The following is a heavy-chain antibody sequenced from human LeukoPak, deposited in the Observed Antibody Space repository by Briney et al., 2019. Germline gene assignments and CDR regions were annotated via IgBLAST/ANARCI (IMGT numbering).Heavy chain of an antibody. J-gene: IGHJ4*02. CDR2: ISGSGGST. CDR1: GFTVSSNY. D-gene: IGHD3-3*02. V-gene: IGHV3-23*01. CDR3: AKAIFGVAPYDY. Sequence: GGSLRLSCAASGFTVSSNYMSWVRQAPGKGLEWVSAISGSGGSTYYADSVKGRFTISRDNSKNTLYLQMNSLRAEDTAVYYCAKAIFGVAPYDYWGQGTLVTVSS.